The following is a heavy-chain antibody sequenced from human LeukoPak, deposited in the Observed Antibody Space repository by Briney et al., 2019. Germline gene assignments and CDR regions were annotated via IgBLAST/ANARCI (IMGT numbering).Heavy chain of an antibody. CDR1: GGSISSGSYY. J-gene: IGHJ5*02. Sequence: SETLSLTCTVSGGSISSGSYYWSWIRQPAGKGLEWIGRIYTSGSTNYNPSLKSRVTISVDTSKNQFSLKLSSVTAADTAAYYCARGYCSGGSCYGGYNWFDPWGQGTLVTVSS. CDR2: IYTSGST. V-gene: IGHV4-61*02. D-gene: IGHD2-15*01. CDR3: ARGYCSGGSCYGGYNWFDP.